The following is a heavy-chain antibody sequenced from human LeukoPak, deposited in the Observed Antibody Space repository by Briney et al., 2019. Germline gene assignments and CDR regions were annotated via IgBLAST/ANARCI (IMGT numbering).Heavy chain of an antibody. CDR3: ARDGIGGTRKRFDP. V-gene: IGHV4-30-4*08. D-gene: IGHD2-15*01. CDR1: GGSISSGDYY. J-gene: IGHJ5*02. CDR2: IYYSGST. Sequence: SETLSLTCTVSGGSISSGDYYWSWIRQPPGKGLEWIGYIYYSGSTYYNPSLKSQVTISVDTSKNQFSLKLSSVTAADTAVYYCARDGIGGTRKRFDPWGQGTLVTVSS.